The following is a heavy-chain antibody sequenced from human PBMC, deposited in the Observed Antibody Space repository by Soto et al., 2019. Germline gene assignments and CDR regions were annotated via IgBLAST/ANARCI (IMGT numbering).Heavy chain of an antibody. V-gene: IGHV3-53*01. J-gene: IGHJ4*02. D-gene: IGHD4-4*01. CDR3: ARNGWGMATVGM. CDR2: IYSGGTT. CDR1: GFTVSNNY. Sequence: EVQLEESGGGLVQPGGSLRLSCAASGFTVSNNYMIWFRLPPGKGLEWVSLIYSGGTTYYADSVKGRFTISRDNSKNTLYLQMNSLRVEDTAVYYCARNGWGMATVGMWGPGTLVTVSS.